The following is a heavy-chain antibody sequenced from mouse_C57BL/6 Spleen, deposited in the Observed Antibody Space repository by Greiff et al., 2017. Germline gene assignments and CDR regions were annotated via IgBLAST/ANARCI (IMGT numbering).Heavy chain of an antibody. V-gene: IGHV5-4*01. Sequence: EVQLMESGGGLVKPGGSLKLSCAASGFTFSSYAMSWVRQTPEKRLEWVATISDGGSYTYYTDNVKGRFTISRDNAKNNLYLQIGHLKSEDTAMDDCARDLDDTGSSDGYLDVWGTGTTVTVSS. CDR3: ARDLDDTGSSDGYLDV. CDR1: GFTFSSYA. CDR2: ISDGGSYT. J-gene: IGHJ1*03. D-gene: IGHD1-1*01.